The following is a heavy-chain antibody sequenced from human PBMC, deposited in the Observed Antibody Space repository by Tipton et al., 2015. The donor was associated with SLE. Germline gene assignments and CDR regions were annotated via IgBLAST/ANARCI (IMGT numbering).Heavy chain of an antibody. CDR2: IYSGGTT. CDR3: ARDRIIMYRGALGV. D-gene: IGHD3-10*01. CDR1: GFTFSDYY. V-gene: IGHV3-66*02. Sequence: GSLRLSCAASGFTFSDYYMSWVRQAPGKGLEWVSVIYSGGTTYYADSVKGRFTISRDSSENTLYLQMKSLRPEDTAVYYCARDRIIMYRGALGVWGKGTTVTVSS. J-gene: IGHJ6*04.